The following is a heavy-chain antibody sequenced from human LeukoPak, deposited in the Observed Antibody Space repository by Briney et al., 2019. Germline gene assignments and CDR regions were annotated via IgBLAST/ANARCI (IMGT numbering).Heavy chain of an antibody. CDR3: ARHDGTVTLNWFDP. D-gene: IGHD1-1*01. V-gene: IGHV4-39*01. J-gene: IGHJ5*02. Sequence: PSETLSLTCGVSGYSTSTTSHYWGWIRQPPGGGLEWIGSIYYSGRTYYNPSLKSRLTISVDTSKNQFSLTLSSVTAADTAVYYCARHDGTVTLNWFDPWGQGTLVTVSS. CDR2: IYYSGRT. CDR1: GYSTSTTSHY.